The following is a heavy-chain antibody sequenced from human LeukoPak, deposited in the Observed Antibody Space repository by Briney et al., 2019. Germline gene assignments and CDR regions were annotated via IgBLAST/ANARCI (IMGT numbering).Heavy chain of an antibody. V-gene: IGHV4-59*08. CDR3: ARHDGSYFDY. D-gene: IGHD1-26*01. CDR2: IYYSGST. Sequence: WVRQMPGKGLEWIGYIYYSGSTNYNPSLKSRVTISVDTSKNQFSLKLSSVTAADTAVYYCARHDGSYFDYWGQGTLVTVSS. J-gene: IGHJ4*02.